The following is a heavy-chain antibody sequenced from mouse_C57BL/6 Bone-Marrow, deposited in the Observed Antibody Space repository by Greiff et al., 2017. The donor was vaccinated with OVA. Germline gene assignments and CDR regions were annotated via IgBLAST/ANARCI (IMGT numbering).Heavy chain of an antibody. V-gene: IGHV5-17*01. CDR2: ISSGSSTI. CDR3: ARTYYYGSSLYFDY. Sequence: EVQRVESGGGLVKPGGSLKLSCAASGFTFSDYGMHWVRQAPEKGLEWVAYISSGSSTIYYADTVKGRFTISRDNAKNTLFLQMTSLRSEDTAMYYCARTYYYGSSLYFDYWGQGTTLTVSS. D-gene: IGHD1-1*01. J-gene: IGHJ2*01. CDR1: GFTFSDYG.